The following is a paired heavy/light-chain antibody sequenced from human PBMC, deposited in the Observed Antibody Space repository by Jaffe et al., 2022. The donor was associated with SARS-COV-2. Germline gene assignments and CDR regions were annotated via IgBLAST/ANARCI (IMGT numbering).Heavy chain of an antibody. CDR2: IYTSGST. J-gene: IGHJ5*02. CDR3: ARESESPHLFDNSGYYAP. Sequence: QVQLQESGPGLVKPSQTLSLTCTVSGASISSGAYYWSWIRQPAGKGLEWIGRIYTSGSTNYNPSLKSRVTVSVDASKSQFSLKLTSVTAADTAVYYCARESESPHLFDNSGYYAPWGQGTLVTVSS. CDR1: GASISSGAYY. V-gene: IGHV4-61*02. D-gene: IGHD3-22*01.
Light chain of an antibody. CDR3: AAWDDSLNGPV. CDR2: TNN. V-gene: IGLV1-44*01. Sequence: QSVLTQPPSASGTPGQRVTIPCSGSSPNIGSYSVNWYQQLPGTAPKLLIYTNNRRPSGVPDRFSGSKSDTSASLAISGLQSEDEADYYCAAWDDSLNGPVFGGGTKLTVL. CDR1: SPNIGSYS. J-gene: IGLJ3*02.